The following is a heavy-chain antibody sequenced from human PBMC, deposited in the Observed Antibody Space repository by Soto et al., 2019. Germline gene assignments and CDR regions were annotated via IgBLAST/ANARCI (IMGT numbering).Heavy chain of an antibody. V-gene: IGHV4-34*01. CDR1: GGSFSTDY. D-gene: IGHD6-6*01. J-gene: IGHJ4*02. CDR3: ARVLAARASRDFDY. Sequence: QVQLQQWGAGLLKPSETLSLTCAVYGGSFSTDYWSWIRQPPGKGLEWIGEINPSGGTNYNPSLKSRVTISVATSKNQFSLKLSSVTAADTAGYYCARVLAARASRDFDYWGQGTLVTVSS. CDR2: INPSGGT.